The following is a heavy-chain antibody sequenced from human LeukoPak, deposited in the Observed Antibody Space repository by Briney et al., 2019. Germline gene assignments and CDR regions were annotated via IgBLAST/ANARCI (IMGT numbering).Heavy chain of an antibody. J-gene: IGHJ6*03. Sequence: SETLSLTCAVYGGSFSGYYWSWIRQPPGKGLEWIGEINHSGSTNYNPSLKSRVTISVDTSKNQFSLKLSSVTAADTAVYYCARQPGLLWFGELFSYYYMDVWGKGTTVTISS. V-gene: IGHV4-34*01. CDR2: INHSGST. D-gene: IGHD3-10*01. CDR1: GGSFSGYY. CDR3: ARQPGLLWFGELFSYYYMDV.